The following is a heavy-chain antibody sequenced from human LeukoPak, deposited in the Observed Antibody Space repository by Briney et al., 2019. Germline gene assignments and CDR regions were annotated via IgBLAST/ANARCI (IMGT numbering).Heavy chain of an antibody. CDR3: AKDARRGFDYSNSLEY. Sequence: GGSLRLSCAASGFIFNHHGMHWVRQAPGKGLEWVAVIWSDKSNRFYADSVRGRFTISRDDSRKTVYLQMERMTAEDTAIYYCAKDARRGFDYSNSLEYWGQGVLVTVAS. J-gene: IGHJ4*02. CDR2: IWSDKSNR. CDR1: GFIFNHHG. D-gene: IGHD4-11*01. V-gene: IGHV3-33*06.